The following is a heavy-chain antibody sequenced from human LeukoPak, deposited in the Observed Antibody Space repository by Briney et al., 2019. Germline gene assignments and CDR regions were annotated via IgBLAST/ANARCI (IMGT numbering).Heavy chain of an antibody. CDR3: VRGSGSYFSY. J-gene: IGHJ4*02. CDR1: GDSVSSNSAA. CDR2: TYYTSKWYS. D-gene: IGHD1-26*01. Sequence: SQTLSLTCAISGDSVSSNSAAWNWIRQSPSRGLEWLGRTYYTSKWYSEYAVSVKSRIIINPDTSKNQFSLQLNSVTPEDTAVYYCVRGSGSYFSYWGQGTLVTVSS. V-gene: IGHV6-1*01.